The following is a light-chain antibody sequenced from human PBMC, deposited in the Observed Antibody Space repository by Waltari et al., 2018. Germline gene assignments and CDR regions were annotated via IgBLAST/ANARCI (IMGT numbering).Light chain of an antibody. CDR1: NIDSST. CDR2: VNT. CDR3: QVWDSNIDHGV. J-gene: IGLJ3*02. Sequence: VLTQPPSLSVAPGQTAKITGARTNIDSSTVHRYLQKPGQAPGVVLYVNTDPPSGIPERFSGPNSGNTATLTISRVEAGDEADYYCQVWDSNIDHGVFGGGTKLTVL. V-gene: IGLV3-21*02.